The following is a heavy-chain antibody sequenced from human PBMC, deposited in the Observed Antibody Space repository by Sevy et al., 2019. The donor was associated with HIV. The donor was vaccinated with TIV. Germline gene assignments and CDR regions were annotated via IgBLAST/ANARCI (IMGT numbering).Heavy chain of an antibody. Sequence: SETLSLTCAVYGGSFSGYYWSWIRQPPGKGLEWIGEINHSGSTNYNPSLKSRVTITVDPSKNQFSLNLSAVTAADTAVYYCGRFYDRRDYYMDVWGKGTTVTVSS. D-gene: IGHD3-22*01. CDR1: GGSFSGYY. J-gene: IGHJ6*03. CDR2: INHSGST. CDR3: GRFYDRRDYYMDV. V-gene: IGHV4-34*01.